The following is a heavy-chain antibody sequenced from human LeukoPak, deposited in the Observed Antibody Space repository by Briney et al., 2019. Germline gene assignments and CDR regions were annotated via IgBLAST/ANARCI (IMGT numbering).Heavy chain of an antibody. CDR2: ITSSGTYI. D-gene: IGHD1-26*01. Sequence: GGSLRLSCATSGFTFNNYNMNWVRQAPGRALEWVSSITSSGTYIFYADSVKGRFTISRDNAKNSLYLQMNSLRAEDTAVYYCARGGRRDYFDYWGQGTLVTVSS. CDR1: GFTFNNYN. CDR3: ARGGRRDYFDY. J-gene: IGHJ4*02. V-gene: IGHV3-21*01.